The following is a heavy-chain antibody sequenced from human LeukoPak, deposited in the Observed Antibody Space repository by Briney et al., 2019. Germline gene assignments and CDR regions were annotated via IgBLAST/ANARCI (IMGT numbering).Heavy chain of an antibody. J-gene: IGHJ6*03. V-gene: IGHV1-69*13. CDR1: GGTFSSYA. D-gene: IGHD2-15*01. CDR2: IIPIFGTA. Sequence: SVKVSCKASGGTFSSYAISWVRQAPGQGLEWMGRIIPIFGTANYAQKFQGRVTITADESTSTAYMELSSLRSEDTAVYYCARVGGDYSYYYMDVWGKGTTVTISS. CDR3: ARVGGDYSYYYMDV.